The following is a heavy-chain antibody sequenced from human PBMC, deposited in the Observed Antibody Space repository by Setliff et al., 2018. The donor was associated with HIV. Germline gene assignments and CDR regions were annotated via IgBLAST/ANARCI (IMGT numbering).Heavy chain of an antibody. J-gene: IGHJ3*02. CDR1: GFTVSSNY. D-gene: IGHD3-3*01. Sequence: PGGSLRLSCAASGFTVSSNYMSWVRQAPGKGLEWVSVIYSGGSTYYADSVKGRFTISRDNANNSLYLQMNSLRAEDTAVYYCARGFVLRFLEWSMPDAFDIWGQGTMVTVSS. CDR2: IYSGGST. CDR3: ARGFVLRFLEWSMPDAFDI. V-gene: IGHV3-53*01.